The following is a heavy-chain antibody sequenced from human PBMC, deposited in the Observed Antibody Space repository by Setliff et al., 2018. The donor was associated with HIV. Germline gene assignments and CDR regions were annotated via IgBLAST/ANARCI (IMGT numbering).Heavy chain of an antibody. J-gene: IGHJ3*02. Sequence: LRLSCAASGFTFVYHDIEWVRQAPGKGLEWVSHIGTAGDTYYLDSVKGRFTISREDARNSGYLQMNSLRDDDTAVYFCARTAYYRDSSGYYSVAFDMWGPGTMVTVSS. D-gene: IGHD3-22*01. CDR1: GFTFVYHD. CDR2: IGTAGDT. CDR3: ARTAYYRDSSGYYSVAFDM. V-gene: IGHV3-13*01.